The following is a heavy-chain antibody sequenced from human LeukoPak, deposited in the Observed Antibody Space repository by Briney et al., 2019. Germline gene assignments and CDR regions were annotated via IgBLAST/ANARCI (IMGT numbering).Heavy chain of an antibody. D-gene: IGHD4-17*01. CDR1: GGSISSGDYY. CDR2: IYYSGST. V-gene: IGHV4-30-4*01. Sequence: SETLSLTCTVSGGSISSGDYYWSWIRQPPGKGLERIGYIYYSGSTYYNPSLKSRVTISVDTSKNQFSLKLSSVTAADTAVYYCARGHYGFLFDYWGQGTLVTVSS. CDR3: ARGHYGFLFDY. J-gene: IGHJ4*02.